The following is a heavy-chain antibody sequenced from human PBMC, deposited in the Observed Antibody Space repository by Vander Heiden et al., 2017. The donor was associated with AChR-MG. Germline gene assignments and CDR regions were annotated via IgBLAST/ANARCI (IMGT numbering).Heavy chain of an antibody. Sequence: VQLVESGGGLVKPGGSLRLSCAASGFTFSSYSMNWVRQAPGKGLEWVSSISSSSSYIYYADSVKGRFTISRDNAKNSLYLQMNSLRAEDTAVYYCARDSETSITIFGVVILFDYWGQGTLVTVSS. CDR2: ISSSSSYI. CDR1: GFTFSSYS. CDR3: ARDSETSITIFGVVILFDY. J-gene: IGHJ4*02. D-gene: IGHD3-3*01. V-gene: IGHV3-21*01.